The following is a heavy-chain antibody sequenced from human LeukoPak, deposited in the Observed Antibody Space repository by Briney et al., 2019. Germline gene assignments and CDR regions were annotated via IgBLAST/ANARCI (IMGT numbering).Heavy chain of an antibody. V-gene: IGHV3-23*01. CDR3: AKRHDSNGPTGYFDY. J-gene: IGHJ4*02. D-gene: IGHD3-22*01. CDR2: VTGLGDET. Sequence: GGSLRLSCAASGFTFSRYAVGWVRQAPGKGLEWLSSVTGLGDETHYADSVKGRFTISKDNSKNTLYLQMNSLRAEDTAVYYCAKRHDSNGPTGYFDYWGQGTLVTVSS. CDR1: GFTFSRYA.